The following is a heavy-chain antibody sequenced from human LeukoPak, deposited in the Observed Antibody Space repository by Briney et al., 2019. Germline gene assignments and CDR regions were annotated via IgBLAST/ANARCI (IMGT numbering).Heavy chain of an antibody. J-gene: IGHJ6*03. V-gene: IGHV1-2*02. CDR3: ARRMVGPSGPNYYYYYMDV. Sequence: ASVKVSCKASGYTFTSYYMHWVRQAPGQGLEWMGWINPNSGGTNYAQKFQGRVTMTRDTSISTAYMELSRLRSDDTAVYYCARRMVGPSGPNYYYYYMDVWGKGTTVTISS. D-gene: IGHD3-10*02. CDR1: GYTFTSYY. CDR2: INPNSGGT.